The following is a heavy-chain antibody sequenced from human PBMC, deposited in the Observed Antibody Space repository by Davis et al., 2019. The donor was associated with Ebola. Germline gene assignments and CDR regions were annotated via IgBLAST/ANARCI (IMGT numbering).Heavy chain of an antibody. V-gene: IGHV4-39*07. CDR1: DGSFSSYY. D-gene: IGHD4-17*01. CDR2: IYYSGST. Sequence: PSETLSLTCAVYDGSFSSYYWGWIRQPPGKGLEWIGSIYYSGSTYYNPSLKSRVTISVDTSKNQFSLKLSSVTAADTAVYYCARGKKTTVTNWFDPWGQGTLVTVPS. J-gene: IGHJ5*02. CDR3: ARGKKTTVTNWFDP.